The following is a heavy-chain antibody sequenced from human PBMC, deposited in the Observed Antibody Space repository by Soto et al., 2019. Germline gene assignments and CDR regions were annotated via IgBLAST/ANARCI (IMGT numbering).Heavy chain of an antibody. CDR1: GFIFSDSA. CDR2: IRSKANTYAT. J-gene: IGHJ4*02. V-gene: IGHV3-73*01. CDR3: STGITARPPG. D-gene: IGHD6-6*01. Sequence: EVQVVESGGGLVQPGGSLKLSCAASGFIFSDSAMHWVRQASGKGLEWVGRIRSKANTYATAYAASVEGRFTISRDDSKNTSYLQMNRLKTEDTAVYYCSTGITARPPGWGQGTLVTVSS.